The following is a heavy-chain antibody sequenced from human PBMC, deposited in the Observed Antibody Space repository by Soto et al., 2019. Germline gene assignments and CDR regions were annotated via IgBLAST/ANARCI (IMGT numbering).Heavy chain of an antibody. CDR2: IYYSGST. J-gene: IGHJ1*01. D-gene: IGHD3-22*01. V-gene: IGHV4-31*03. Sequence: QVQLQESGPGLVKPSQTLSLTCTVSGGSISSGGYYWSWIRQHPGKGLEWIGYIYYSGSTYYNPSXXXWXXISVDTSKNQFSLKLSSVTAADTAVYYCAIYDSSGSRGFQHWGQGTLVTVSS. CDR1: GGSISSGGYY. CDR3: AIYDSSGSRGFQH.